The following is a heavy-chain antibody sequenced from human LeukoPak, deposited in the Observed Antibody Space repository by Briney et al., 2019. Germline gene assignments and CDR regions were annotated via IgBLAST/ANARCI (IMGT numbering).Heavy chain of an antibody. Sequence: SETLSLTCTVFGGSVSSYYWSFIRQPAGKGLEWIGGIHTSWSTYYNPSLKSRVTMSVDTSRNQFSLRLPSVTAADTAVYYCARGDYYDGGGRNWFDPWGQGTLVTVSS. J-gene: IGHJ5*02. V-gene: IGHV4-4*07. CDR1: GGSVSSYY. D-gene: IGHD3-16*01. CDR3: ARGDYYDGGGRNWFDP. CDR2: IHTSWST.